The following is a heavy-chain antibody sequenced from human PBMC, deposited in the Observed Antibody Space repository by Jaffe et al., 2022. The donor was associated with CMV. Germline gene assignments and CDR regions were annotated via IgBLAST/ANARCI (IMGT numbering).Heavy chain of an antibody. J-gene: IGHJ4*02. CDR3: ARGLRFLEWLPSAPFFDY. V-gene: IGHV4-34*01. CDR1: GGSFSGYY. CDR2: INHSGST. D-gene: IGHD3-3*01. Sequence: QVQLQQWGAGLLKPSETLSLTCAVYGGSFSGYYWSWIRQPPGKGLEWIGEINHSGSTNYNPSLKSRVTISVDTSKNQFSLKLSSVTAADTAVYYCARGLRFLEWLPSAPFFDYWGQGTLVTVSS.